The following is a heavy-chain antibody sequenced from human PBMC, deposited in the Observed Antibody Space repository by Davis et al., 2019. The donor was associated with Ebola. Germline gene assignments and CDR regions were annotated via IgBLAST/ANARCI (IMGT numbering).Heavy chain of an antibody. J-gene: IGHJ6*02. D-gene: IGHD4-17*01. V-gene: IGHV3-21*01. CDR1: GFTFSSYS. CDR3: ARISTVTTFDYYYGMDV. CDR2: ISSSSSYI. Sequence: GESLKISCAASGFTFSSYSMNWVRQAPGKGLEWVSSISSSSSYIYYADSVKGRFTISRDNAKNSLYLQMNSLRAEDTAVYYCARISTVTTFDYYYGMDVWGQGTTVTVFS.